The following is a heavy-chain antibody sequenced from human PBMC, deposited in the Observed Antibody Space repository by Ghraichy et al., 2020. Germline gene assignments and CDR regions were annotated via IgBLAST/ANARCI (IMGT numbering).Heavy chain of an antibody. CDR2: INHSGST. J-gene: IGHJ4*02. V-gene: IGHV4-34*01. Sequence: SETLSLTCAVYGGSFSGYYWSWIRQPPGKGLEWIGEINHSGSTNYNPSLKSRVTISVDTSKNQFSLKLSSVTAADTAVYYCARGTYDYVWGSYRNSVFDYWGQGTLVTVSS. CDR3: ARGTYDYVWGSYRNSVFDY. D-gene: IGHD3-16*02. CDR1: GGSFSGYY.